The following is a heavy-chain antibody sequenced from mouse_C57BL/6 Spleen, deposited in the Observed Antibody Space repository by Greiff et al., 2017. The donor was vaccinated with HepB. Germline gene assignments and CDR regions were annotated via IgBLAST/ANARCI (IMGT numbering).Heavy chain of an antibody. J-gene: IGHJ2*01. Sequence: EVKLMESEGGLVQPGSSMKLSCTASGFTFSDYYMAWVRQVPEKGLEWVANINYDGSSTYYLDSLKSRFIISRDNAKNILYLQMSSLKSEDTATYYCARDYGQTFDYWGQGTTLTVSS. V-gene: IGHV5-16*01. CDR1: GFTFSDYY. CDR3: ARDYGQTFDY. D-gene: IGHD1-1*02. CDR2: INYDGSST.